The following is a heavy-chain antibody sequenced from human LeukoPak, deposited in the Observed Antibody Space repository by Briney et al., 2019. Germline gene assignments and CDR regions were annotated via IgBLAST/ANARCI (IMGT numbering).Heavy chain of an antibody. J-gene: IGHJ4*02. V-gene: IGHV3-23*01. CDR1: GFDFSNQA. Sequence: GGSLRLSCAASGFDFSNQAMSWVRQAPGKGLEWVSGISGGGGATYPADSVKGRFTISRDNSKNTMYLQMKSLRVEDTALYYCATISGNFDYLDYWGQGTLVTVST. CDR2: ISGGGGAT. D-gene: IGHD1-26*01. CDR3: ATISGNFDYLDY.